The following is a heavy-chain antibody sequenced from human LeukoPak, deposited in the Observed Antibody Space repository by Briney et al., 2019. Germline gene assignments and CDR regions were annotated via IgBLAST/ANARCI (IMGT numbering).Heavy chain of an antibody. CDR1: GYSFAGYH. V-gene: IGHV1-2*02. Sequence: ASVKVSCKASGYSFAGYHMHWVRQAPGQGLEWMGWINPSNGVTNFAQNFQGRVTMTTDTSGTTAYMELNSLTSDDTAVYYCARDRPPEYFEPSYHYYGLDVWGQGTTVTVSS. CDR2: INPSNGVT. D-gene: IGHD3-9*01. J-gene: IGHJ6*02. CDR3: ARDRPPEYFEPSYHYYGLDV.